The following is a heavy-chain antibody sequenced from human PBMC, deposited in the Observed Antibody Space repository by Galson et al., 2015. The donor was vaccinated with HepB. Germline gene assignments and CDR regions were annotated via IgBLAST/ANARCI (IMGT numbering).Heavy chain of an antibody. J-gene: IGHJ6*02. D-gene: IGHD2-15*01. CDR2: ISGSGGST. V-gene: IGHV3-23*01. CDR3: AKDVFVSSGGSWYQDHFYYGQDV. Sequence: SLRLSCAASGLSITNYAMNWVRQAPGKGLDWVSGISGSGGSTYYADSVRGRFTISRDNSKNTLDLQMNSLRAEDTAIYYCAKDVFVSSGGSWYQDHFYYGQDVWGRGTTVTVSS. CDR1: GLSITNYA.